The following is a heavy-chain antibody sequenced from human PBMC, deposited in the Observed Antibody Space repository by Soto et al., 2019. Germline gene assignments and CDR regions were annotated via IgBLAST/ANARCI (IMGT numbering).Heavy chain of an antibody. V-gene: IGHV3-48*02. CDR1: GFTFSSYS. Sequence: GGSLRLSCAASGFTFSSYSMNWVRQAPGKGLEWVSYISSSSSTIYYADSVKGRFTISRDNAKNSLYLQMNSLRDEDTAVYYCARDPDTAMDDVNYYYYGMDVWGQGTTVTVSS. D-gene: IGHD5-18*01. CDR2: ISSSSSTI. J-gene: IGHJ6*02. CDR3: ARDPDTAMDDVNYYYYGMDV.